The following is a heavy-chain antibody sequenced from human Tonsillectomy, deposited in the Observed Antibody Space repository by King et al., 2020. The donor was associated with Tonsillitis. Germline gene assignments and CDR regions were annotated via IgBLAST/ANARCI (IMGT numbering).Heavy chain of an antibody. CDR2: IYYSGST. Sequence: QLQESGPGLVKPSETLSLTCTVSGGSISSSSYYWGWIRQPPGKGLEWIGNIYYSGSTYYNPSLKSRVTISVDTSKNQFSLKLSSVTAADTAVYYCARTYYYDSSGYYLVVPHFDYWGQGTLVTVSS. V-gene: IGHV4-39*07. D-gene: IGHD3-22*01. J-gene: IGHJ4*02. CDR3: ARTYYYDSSGYYLVVPHFDY. CDR1: GGSISSSSYY.